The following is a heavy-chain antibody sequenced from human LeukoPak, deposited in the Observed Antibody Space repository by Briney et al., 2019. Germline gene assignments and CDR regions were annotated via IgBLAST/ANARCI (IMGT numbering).Heavy chain of an antibody. J-gene: IGHJ5*02. CDR2: INPNSGGT. CDR3: ARVASPFRSSWFNWFDP. D-gene: IGHD6-13*01. Sequence: ASVKVSCKASGYTFTGYFMHWVRQAPGQGLEWMGWINPNSGGTNYAQKFQGWVTMTRDTSISTAYMELSRLRSDDTAVYYCARVASPFRSSWFNWFDPWGQGTLVTVSS. CDR1: GYTFTGYF. V-gene: IGHV1-2*04.